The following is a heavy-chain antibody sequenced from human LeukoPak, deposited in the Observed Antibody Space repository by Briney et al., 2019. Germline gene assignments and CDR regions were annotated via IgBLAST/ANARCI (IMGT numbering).Heavy chain of an antibody. CDR3: ARVVAPGYFDY. CDR2: IYSGGST. Sequence: PGGSLRLSCAASEFSVGSNYMTWVRQAPGKGLEWVSLIYSGGSTYYADSVKGRFTISRDNSKNTLYLQMNSLRAEDTAVYYCARVVAPGYFDYWGQGTLVTVSS. V-gene: IGHV3-66*01. D-gene: IGHD3-16*02. CDR1: EFSVGSNY. J-gene: IGHJ4*02.